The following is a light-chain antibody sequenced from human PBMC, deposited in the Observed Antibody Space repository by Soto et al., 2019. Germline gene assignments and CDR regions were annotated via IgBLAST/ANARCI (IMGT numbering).Light chain of an antibody. CDR1: PSVTNF. CDR3: QQYGSSPRT. J-gene: IGKJ1*01. CDR2: GAF. Sequence: EIVLTQSPATLSLSPGERATLSCRASPSVTNFLAWYQQKPGQAPRLLIYGAFNRATGIPARFSGSGSGTDFSLTISRLEAEDFAVYYCQQYGSSPRTFGQGTKVDIK. V-gene: IGKV3-20*01.